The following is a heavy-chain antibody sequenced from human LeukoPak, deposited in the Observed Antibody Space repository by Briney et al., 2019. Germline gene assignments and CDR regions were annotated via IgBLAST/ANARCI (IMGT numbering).Heavy chain of an antibody. Sequence: PSETLSLTCTVSGGSISSGGYYWSWIRQHPGKGLEWIGYIYYSGSTYYNPSLKSRVTISVDTSKNQFSLKLSSVTAADTAVYYCPGCSGNKYNWFDPWGQGTLVTVSS. D-gene: IGHD3-10*02. V-gene: IGHV4-31*03. CDR3: PGCSGNKYNWFDP. J-gene: IGHJ5*02. CDR2: IYYSGST. CDR1: GGSISSGGYY.